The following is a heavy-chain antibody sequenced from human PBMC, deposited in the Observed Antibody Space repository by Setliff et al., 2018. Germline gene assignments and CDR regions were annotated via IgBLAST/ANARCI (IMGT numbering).Heavy chain of an antibody. Sequence: ASVKVSCKASGYTFANYYMHWVRQAPGQGLEWMGIIDPSGFSTNYAQKFQGRVTVTRATSTDTLYMELSSLRSEDTAIYYCAGPRGPYSASDAFDIWGQGAMVTVSS. J-gene: IGHJ3*02. CDR2: IDPSGFST. D-gene: IGHD3-16*01. V-gene: IGHV1-46*01. CDR1: GYTFANYY. CDR3: AGPRGPYSASDAFDI.